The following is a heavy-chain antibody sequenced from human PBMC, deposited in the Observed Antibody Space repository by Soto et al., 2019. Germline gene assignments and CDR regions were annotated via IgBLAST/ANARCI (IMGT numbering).Heavy chain of an antibody. CDR2: IYYSGST. Sequence: SETLSLTCTVSGGSISSYYWSWIRQPPGKGLEWIGYIYYSGSTNYNPSLKSRVTISVDTSKNQFSLKLSSVTAADTAVYYCERDPMSSSHREGFDYWGQGTLVTVSS. V-gene: IGHV4-59*01. CDR3: ERDPMSSSHREGFDY. D-gene: IGHD6-6*01. CDR1: GGSISSYY. J-gene: IGHJ4*02.